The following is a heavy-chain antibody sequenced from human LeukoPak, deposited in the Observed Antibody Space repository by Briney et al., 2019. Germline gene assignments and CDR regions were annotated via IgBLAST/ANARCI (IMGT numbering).Heavy chain of an antibody. Sequence: ASVKVSCKASGYTFTGSYMHWVRQAPGQGLEWMGWVNLNSVGTNYAQKFQGRVTMTRDMSTSTVYMELSSLRSEDTAVYYCARAGNDIVVVPAAKYYYYYYMDVWGKGTTVTVSS. J-gene: IGHJ6*03. CDR1: GYTFTGSY. CDR3: ARAGNDIVVVPAAKYYYYYYMDV. V-gene: IGHV1-2*02. CDR2: VNLNSVGT. D-gene: IGHD2-2*01.